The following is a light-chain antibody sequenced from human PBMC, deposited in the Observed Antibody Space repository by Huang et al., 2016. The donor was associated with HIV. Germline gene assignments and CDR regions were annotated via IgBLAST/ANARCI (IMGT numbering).Light chain of an antibody. CDR3: HQYATTHT. CDR1: QGISTS. CDR2: AAS. V-gene: IGKV1-NL1*01. J-gene: IGKJ2*01. Sequence: DIQMTQSPSSLSASVGDRVNITCRASQGISTSLAWYQQKPGEAPKLLVYAASRLASGVPSRFSGSGSGTDFSLTITSLQPEDFGTYRGHQYATTHTFGQVTKLEIK.